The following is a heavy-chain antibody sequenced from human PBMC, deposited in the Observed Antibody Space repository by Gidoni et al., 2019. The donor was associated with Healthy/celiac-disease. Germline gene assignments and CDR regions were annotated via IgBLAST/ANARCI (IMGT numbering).Heavy chain of an antibody. D-gene: IGHD3-3*01. CDR1: GFTFSSYG. CDR2: IWYDGSNK. V-gene: IGHV3-33*01. J-gene: IGHJ4*02. CDR3: ARGERGKRPYYDFWSGYFPSDYFDY. Sequence: QLVESGGGVVQPGRSLRLSCAASGFTFSSYGMHWVRQAPGKGLEWVAVIWYDGSNKYYADSVKGRFTISRDNSKNTLYLQMNSLRAEDTAVYYCARGERGKRPYYDFWSGYFPSDYFDYWGQGTLVTVSS.